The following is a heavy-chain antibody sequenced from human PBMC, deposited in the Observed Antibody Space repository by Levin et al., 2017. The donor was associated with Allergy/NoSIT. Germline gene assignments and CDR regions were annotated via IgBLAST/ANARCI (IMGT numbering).Heavy chain of an antibody. J-gene: IGHJ4*02. D-gene: IGHD5-24*01. CDR2: ISGSGAGT. CDR1: GFTFSSYA. V-gene: IGHV3-23*01. CDR3: AKSGYRDGYNYGFDY. Sequence: GGSLRLSCAASGFTFSSYAMSWVRQAPGKGLEWVSTISGSGAGTYYADSVKGRFTISRDNSKNTLYLQMNSLRAEDTAVYYCAKSGYRDGYNYGFDYWGQGTLVTVSS.